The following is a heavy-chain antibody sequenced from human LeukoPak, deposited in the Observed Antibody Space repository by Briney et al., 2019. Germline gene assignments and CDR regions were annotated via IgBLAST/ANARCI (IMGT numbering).Heavy chain of an antibody. J-gene: IGHJ5*02. CDR3: LSYCSSTSCYESNWFDP. D-gene: IGHD2-2*01. CDR2: ISNSGFST. Sequence: QAGGSLRLSCAASGFTFSSYAMSWVRQAPGKGLEWVSAISNSGFSTYYADSVKGRFTISRDNSKNTLYLQMNILRAEDTAVYYCLSYCSSTSCYESNWFDPWGQGTLVTVSS. V-gene: IGHV3-23*01. CDR1: GFTFSSYA.